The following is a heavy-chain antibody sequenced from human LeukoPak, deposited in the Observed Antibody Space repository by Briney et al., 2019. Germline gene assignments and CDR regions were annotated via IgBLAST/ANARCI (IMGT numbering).Heavy chain of an antibody. Sequence: KPGGSLRLSCAASGFTFSSYSMNWVRQAPGKGLEWVSSISSSGSYIYNADSVKGRFTISRDNAKNSLYLQMNSLRAEDTAVYYCARDQYPMVRGVKDYWGQGTLVTVSS. CDR3: ARDQYPMVRGVKDY. V-gene: IGHV3-21*01. CDR2: ISSSGSYI. J-gene: IGHJ4*02. CDR1: GFTFSSYS. D-gene: IGHD3-10*01.